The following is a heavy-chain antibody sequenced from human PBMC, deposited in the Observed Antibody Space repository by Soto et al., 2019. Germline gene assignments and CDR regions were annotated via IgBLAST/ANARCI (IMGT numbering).Heavy chain of an antibody. Sequence: PGGSLRLSCAASGFTFSSYSMNWVRQAPGKGLEWVSSISSSSSYIYYADSVKGRFTISRDNAKNSLYLQMNSLRAEDTAVYYCASEIVVVPAAVGGYFDYWGQGTLVTVSS. CDR3: ASEIVVVPAAVGGYFDY. V-gene: IGHV3-21*01. CDR1: GFTFSSYS. CDR2: ISSSSSYI. D-gene: IGHD2-2*01. J-gene: IGHJ4*02.